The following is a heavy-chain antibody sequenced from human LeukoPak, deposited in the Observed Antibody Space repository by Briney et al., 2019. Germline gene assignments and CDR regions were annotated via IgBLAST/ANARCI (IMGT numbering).Heavy chain of an antibody. CDR3: TRYSGSPGDY. V-gene: IGHV3-15*01. J-gene: IGHJ4*02. CDR2: IRSAVDGGTA. D-gene: IGHD1-26*01. CDR1: GFTFNTVW. Sequence: GGSLRLSCRTSGFTFNTVWMSWVRQAPGKGLEWVGRIRSAVDGGTADYAAPVKGRFIISRDDSTNTIYLHMDSLRTDDTAVYYCTRYSGSPGDYWGQGTLVTVSS.